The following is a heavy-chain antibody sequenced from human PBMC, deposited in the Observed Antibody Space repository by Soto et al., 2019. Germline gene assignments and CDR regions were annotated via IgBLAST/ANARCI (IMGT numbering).Heavy chain of an antibody. CDR2: ISSSSSTI. J-gene: IGHJ4*02. V-gene: IGHV3-48*01. CDR1: GFTFSSYS. D-gene: IGHD4-17*01. Sequence: EVQLVESGGGLVQPGGSLRLSCAASGFTFSSYSMNWVRQAPGKGLEWVSYISSSSSTIYYADSVKGRFTISRDNAKNSLYLQMNSLRAEDTAVYYCARDAYDYGDFHRYYFDYWGQGTLVTVSS. CDR3: ARDAYDYGDFHRYYFDY.